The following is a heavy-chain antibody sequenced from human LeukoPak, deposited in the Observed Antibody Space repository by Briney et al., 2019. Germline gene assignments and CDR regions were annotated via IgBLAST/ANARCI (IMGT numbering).Heavy chain of an antibody. Sequence: GGSLRLSCAASGFTFSNYWMHWVRQAPGKGLEWVAFIRYDGSNKYYADSVKGRFTISRDNAKKSLYLQMNSLRAEDTAVYYCARDSDYYDSSIDYWGQGTLVTVSS. CDR3: ARDSDYYDSSIDY. J-gene: IGHJ4*02. CDR2: IRYDGSNK. V-gene: IGHV3-30*02. D-gene: IGHD3-22*01. CDR1: GFTFSNYW.